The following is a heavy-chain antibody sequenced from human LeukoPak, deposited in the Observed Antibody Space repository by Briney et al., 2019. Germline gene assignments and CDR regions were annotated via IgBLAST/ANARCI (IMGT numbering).Heavy chain of an antibody. CDR3: ARDYYDSSGYHYPDY. CDR2: ISYDGSNK. D-gene: IGHD3-22*01. CDR1: GFTFSSYA. Sequence: PGGSLRLSCAASGFTFSSYAMHWVRQAPGKGLEWVAVISYDGSNKYYADSVKGRFTISRDNSKNTLYLQMNSLRAEDTAVYYCARDYYDSSGYHYPDYWGQGTLVTVSS. J-gene: IGHJ4*02. V-gene: IGHV3-30*04.